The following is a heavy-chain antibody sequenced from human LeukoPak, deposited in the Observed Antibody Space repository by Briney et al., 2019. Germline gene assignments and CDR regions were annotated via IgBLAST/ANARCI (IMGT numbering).Heavy chain of an antibody. Sequence: GGSLRLSGGASGFTFSSSAMCWVRQAPGKGREWVSGISRTGGDTYYADSVKGRFTISRDTSKNTLFLQMNSLRAEDTAVYYCAKEVRPNDYWGQGTLVTVSS. CDR3: AKEVRPNDY. J-gene: IGHJ4*02. CDR2: ISRTGGDT. D-gene: IGHD6-6*01. CDR1: GFTFSSSA. V-gene: IGHV3-23*01.